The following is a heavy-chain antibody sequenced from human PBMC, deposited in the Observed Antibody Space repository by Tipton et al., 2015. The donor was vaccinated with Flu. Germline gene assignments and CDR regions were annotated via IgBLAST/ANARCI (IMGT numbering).Heavy chain of an antibody. J-gene: IGHJ4*02. Sequence: QVQLVQSGGGVVQPGRSLRLSCAASGFTFSSYAMHWVRQAPGKGLEWVAVISYDGSNKYYADSVKGRFTISRDNSKNTLYLQMNSLRAEDTAVYYCARDLSPVSLVRLLGYWGQGTLVTVSS. CDR2: ISYDGSNK. CDR3: ARDLSPVSLVRLLGY. CDR1: GFTFSSYA. D-gene: IGHD2-15*01. V-gene: IGHV3-30-3*01.